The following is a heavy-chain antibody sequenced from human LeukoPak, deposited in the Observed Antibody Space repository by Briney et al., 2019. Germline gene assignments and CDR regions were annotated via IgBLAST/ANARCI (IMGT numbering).Heavy chain of an antibody. Sequence: PSETLSPTCTVSGDSISSGPNSWGWIRQPPGKGLEWIGNISYSGNTYYNASLKSRVTISVDTSKNQFSLKLRSATAADTAVYYCARRSNYFYSWGQGTLVTVSS. CDR1: GDSISSGPNS. CDR3: ARRSNYFYS. J-gene: IGHJ4*02. V-gene: IGHV4-39*01. CDR2: ISYSGNT.